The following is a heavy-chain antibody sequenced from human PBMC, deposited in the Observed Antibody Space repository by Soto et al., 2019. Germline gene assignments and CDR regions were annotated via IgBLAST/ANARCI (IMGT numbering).Heavy chain of an antibody. Sequence: QVQLQESGPGLLKPSQTLSLTCTVSGDSISSGGYYWSWIRQHPGKGLEWIGYIYHSGSTYYNPSLESRVTISVDTSKNLFSLKLRSVTAADTAVYYCAREYCSSTRCYPYFDYWGQGSLVTVSS. CDR2: IYHSGST. V-gene: IGHV4-31*02. CDR3: AREYCSSTRCYPYFDY. D-gene: IGHD2-2*01. J-gene: IGHJ4*02. CDR1: GDSISSGGYY.